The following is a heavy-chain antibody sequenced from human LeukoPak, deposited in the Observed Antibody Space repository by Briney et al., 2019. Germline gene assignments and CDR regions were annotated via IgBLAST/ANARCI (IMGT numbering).Heavy chain of an antibody. CDR2: IYSGGST. V-gene: IGHV3-53*01. D-gene: IGHD1-26*01. CDR3: ASLGATYIDY. J-gene: IGHJ4*02. CDR1: GFTVSSNY. Sequence: GGSLRVSCAASGFTVSSNYMSWVRQAPGKGLEWVSVIYSGGSTYCADSVKGRFTISRDNSKNTLYLQMNSLRAEDTAVYYCASLGATYIDYWGQGTLVTVSS.